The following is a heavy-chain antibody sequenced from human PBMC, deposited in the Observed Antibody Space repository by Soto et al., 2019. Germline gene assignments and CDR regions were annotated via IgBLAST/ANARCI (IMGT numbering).Heavy chain of an antibody. D-gene: IGHD1-26*01. Sequence: PSETLSLTCTVSGGSISSSSYYWGWIRQPPWKGLEWIGTIYYSGTTYYNPSLKSRVTISVDTSKNQFSLKLSSVTAADTAVYYCARNTRSYRSYIDYWGQGTLVTVSS. CDR2: IYYSGTT. CDR1: GGSISSSSYY. CDR3: ARNTRSYRSYIDY. J-gene: IGHJ4*02. V-gene: IGHV4-39*01.